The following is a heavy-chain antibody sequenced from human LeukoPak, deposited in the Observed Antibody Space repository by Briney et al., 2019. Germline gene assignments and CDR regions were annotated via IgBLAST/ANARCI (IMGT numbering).Heavy chain of an antibody. CDR2: IYHSGST. V-gene: IGHV4-38-2*02. J-gene: IGHJ4*02. CDR3: ARGRYSFNRRSDY. CDR1: GYSISSGYY. D-gene: IGHD5-18*01. Sequence: SSETLSLTCTVSGYSISSGYYWGWIRQPPGKGLEWIGSIYHSGSTYYNPSLKSRVTISVDTSKNQFSLKLSSVTAADTAVYYCARGRYSFNRRSDYWGQGTLVTVSS.